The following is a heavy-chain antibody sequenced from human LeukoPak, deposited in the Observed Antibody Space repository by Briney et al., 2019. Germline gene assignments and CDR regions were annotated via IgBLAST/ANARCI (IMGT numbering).Heavy chain of an antibody. Sequence: GGSLTLSCAASGFTFSGYWMSWVRQAPGKGLEWVATIKEDGSQKYYVDSVKGRFTISRDNAKNSLYLQMNSLRAEDTAVYYCARDYYDSSGYETSAFDIWGQGTMVTVSS. CDR2: IKEDGSQK. CDR3: ARDYYDSSGYETSAFDI. CDR1: GFTFSGYW. D-gene: IGHD3-22*01. J-gene: IGHJ3*02. V-gene: IGHV3-7*01.